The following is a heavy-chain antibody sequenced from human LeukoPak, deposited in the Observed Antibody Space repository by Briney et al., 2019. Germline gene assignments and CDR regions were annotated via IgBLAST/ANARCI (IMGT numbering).Heavy chain of an antibody. CDR3: ATLPLGSSVWGSYAFDI. V-gene: IGHV1-24*01. D-gene: IGHD3-16*01. Sequence: ASVKVSCKVSGYTLTELSMHWVRQAPGKGLEWMGGFDPEDGETIYAQKFQGRVTMTADTSTDTAYMELSSLRSEDTAVYYCATLPLGSSVWGSYAFDIWGQGTMVTVSS. CDR2: FDPEDGET. CDR1: GYTLTELS. J-gene: IGHJ3*02.